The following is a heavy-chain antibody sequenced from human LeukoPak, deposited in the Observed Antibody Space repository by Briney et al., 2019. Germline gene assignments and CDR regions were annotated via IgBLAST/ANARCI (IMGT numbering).Heavy chain of an antibody. J-gene: IGHJ4*02. V-gene: IGHV6-1*01. Sequence: SQTLSLTCAISGDSVSSNSAAWNWIRHSPSRGLEWLGRTYYRSKWYHDYAISVKSRITIDPDTSKNQFSLQLNSVTPEDTAVYYCASGVRSGGFDYWGQGTLVTVSS. CDR2: TYYRSKWYH. CDR1: GDSVSSNSAA. CDR3: ASGVRSGGFDY. D-gene: IGHD3-16*01.